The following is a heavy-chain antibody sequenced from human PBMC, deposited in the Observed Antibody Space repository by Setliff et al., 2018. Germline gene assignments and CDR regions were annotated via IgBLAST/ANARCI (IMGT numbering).Heavy chain of an antibody. D-gene: IGHD5-18*01. CDR2: ISSSSSTI. CDR1: GFTFSSYS. CDR3: AKYPSNSVYSYFDP. J-gene: IGHJ5*02. V-gene: IGHV3-48*01. Sequence: GGSLRLSCAASGFTFSSYSMNWVRQAPGKGLEWVSYISSSSSTIYYADSVKGRFTISRDNAKNSLYLQMNSLRAEDTAVYYCAKYPSNSVYSYFDPWGQGTLVTVSS.